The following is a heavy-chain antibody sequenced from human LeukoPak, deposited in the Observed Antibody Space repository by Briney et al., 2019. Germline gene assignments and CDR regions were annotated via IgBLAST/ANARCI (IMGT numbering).Heavy chain of an antibody. V-gene: IGHV3-23*01. D-gene: IGHD3-10*01. CDR1: GFTFSSYA. J-gene: IGHJ4*02. Sequence: GGSLRLSCVVSGFTFSSYAMSWVRQAPGKGLEWVSGISGSGGSTYYADSVKGRFTISRDNSKNTLYLQMNSLRAEDTAVYYCAKDHYYGSRSYDYWGQGTLVTVSS. CDR2: ISGSGGST. CDR3: AKDHYYGSRSYDY.